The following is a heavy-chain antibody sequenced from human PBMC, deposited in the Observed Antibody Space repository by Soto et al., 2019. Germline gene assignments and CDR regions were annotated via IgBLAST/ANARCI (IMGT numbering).Heavy chain of an antibody. CDR1: GFTFSSYA. CDR2: ISSNGGST. J-gene: IGHJ3*02. Sequence: GGSLRLSCAASGFTFSSYAMHWVRQAPGKGLECVSAISSNGGSTYYANAVKGRFTISRDNSKNTLYLQMGSLRAEDMAVSYCARGTGSSGWHLGDAFDIWGQGTMVTVSS. V-gene: IGHV3-64*01. D-gene: IGHD6-19*01. CDR3: ARGTGSSGWHLGDAFDI.